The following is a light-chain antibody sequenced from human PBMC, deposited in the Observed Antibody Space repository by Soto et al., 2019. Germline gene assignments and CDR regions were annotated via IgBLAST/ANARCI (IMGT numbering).Light chain of an antibody. CDR1: NNKIGGYNY. Sequence: PAAPPPPERSVACPRMLSNNKIGGYNYVSWYQQHPGKAPKLMIYEVSRRHSGVPARFSGSKSGNTASLTVSGLQVDDDADYDCSSNDGRNNYVVRTGTNDTV. CDR2: EVS. J-gene: IGLJ1*01. CDR3: SSNDGRNNYV. V-gene: IGLV2-8*01.